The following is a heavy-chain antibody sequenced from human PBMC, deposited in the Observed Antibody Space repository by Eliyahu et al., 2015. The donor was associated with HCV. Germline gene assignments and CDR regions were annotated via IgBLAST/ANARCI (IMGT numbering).Heavy chain of an antibody. CDR1: GYSFSSYV. V-gene: IGHV1-18*01. J-gene: IGHJ6*02. D-gene: IGHD3-22*01. Sequence: QVQVVQSGVEMKKPGASVKVSCKASGYSFSSYVIXWXRQXPGXGXEWMGWISGYNGNTNYAQKFQDRVILTTDTSTTTAYMELWSLRSDDTAVYYCARAGYYDGSGYYAYDYYGMDVWGQGTTVTVAS. CDR2: ISGYNGNT. CDR3: ARAGYYDGSGYYAYDYYGMDV.